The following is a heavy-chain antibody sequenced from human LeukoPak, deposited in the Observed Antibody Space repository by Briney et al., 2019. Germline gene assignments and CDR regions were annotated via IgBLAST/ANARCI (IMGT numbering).Heavy chain of an antibody. CDR2: INRSGST. J-gene: IGHJ6*02. CDR1: GGSISSGGYY. V-gene: IGHV4-30-2*01. Sequence: SQTLSLTCTVSGGSISSGGYYWSWIRQPPGKGLEWIGEINRSGSTNYNLSLKSRVTISVDTSKNQFSLKLSSVTAADTAVYYCARVYYDFWSGPIDYYGMDVWGQGTTVTVSS. D-gene: IGHD3-3*01. CDR3: ARVYYDFWSGPIDYYGMDV.